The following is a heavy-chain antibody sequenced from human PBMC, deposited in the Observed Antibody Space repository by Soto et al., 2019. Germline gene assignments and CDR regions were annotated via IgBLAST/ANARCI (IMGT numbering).Heavy chain of an antibody. D-gene: IGHD2-2*01. V-gene: IGHV1-18*01. CDR2: ISAYNGNT. J-gene: IGHJ5*02. CDR3: ARDSRGYCSSTSCYDWFDP. CDR1: GYTFTSYG. Sequence: QVQLVQSGAEVKKPGASVKVSCKASGYTFTSYGISWVRQAPGQGLEWMGWISAYNGNTNYAQKLQGRVTMTTDTSTRTAYMELRSLRSDDTAVYYCARDSRGYCSSTSCYDWFDPWGQGTLVTVSS.